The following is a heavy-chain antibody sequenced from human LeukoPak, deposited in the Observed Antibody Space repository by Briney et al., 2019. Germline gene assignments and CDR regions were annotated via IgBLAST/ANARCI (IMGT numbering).Heavy chain of an antibody. J-gene: IGHJ1*01. V-gene: IGHV1-2*02. Sequence: GYTFXGYYMHWVRQAPGQGLEWMGWINPNSGGTNYAQKLQGRVTMTRDTSISTAYMELSRLRSEDTGGYYCXXXXXXXXXXXYXXHWGQGTLVTVSS. CDR1: GYTFXGYY. CDR3: XXXXXXXXXXXYXXH. CDR2: INPNSGGT.